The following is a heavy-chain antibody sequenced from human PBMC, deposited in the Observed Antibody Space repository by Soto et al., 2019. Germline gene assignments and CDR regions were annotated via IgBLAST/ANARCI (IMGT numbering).Heavy chain of an antibody. J-gene: IGHJ4*02. D-gene: IGHD2-2*03. Sequence: PGGSLRLSCAASGFTFSSYSMNWVRQAPGKGLEWVSSISSSSNYIYYADSVKGRFTISRDNAKNSLYLQMNSLRAEDTAVYYCASAGYCSSSRCPPHYSGQGTLVTVSS. CDR2: ISSSSNYI. V-gene: IGHV3-21*01. CDR1: GFTFSSYS. CDR3: ASAGYCSSSRCPPHY.